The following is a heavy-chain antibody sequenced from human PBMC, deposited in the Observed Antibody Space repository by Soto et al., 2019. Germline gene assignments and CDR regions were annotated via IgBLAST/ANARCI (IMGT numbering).Heavy chain of an antibody. CDR1: GYTFTDYW. Sequence: GESLKISCKGSGYTFTDYWIGWVRQLPGKGLEWMGIIYPGDSDTRYSPSFQGHVTITVDKSTSTAYLQWNTLKASDTAMYYCARGRWRVKVYSSSSPSPIDYWGQGTLVTVSS. D-gene: IGHD6-6*01. V-gene: IGHV5-51*01. CDR3: ARGRWRVKVYSSSSPSPIDY. CDR2: IYPGDSDT. J-gene: IGHJ4*02.